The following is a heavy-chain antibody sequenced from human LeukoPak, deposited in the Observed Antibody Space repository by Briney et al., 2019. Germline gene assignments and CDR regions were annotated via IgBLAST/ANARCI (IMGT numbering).Heavy chain of an antibody. J-gene: IGHJ4*02. D-gene: IGHD6-19*01. V-gene: IGHV1-69*05. Sequence: SVKVSCKASGGTFSSYAISWVRQAPGQGLEWMGGIIPIFGTANYAQKFQGRVTITTDESTSTAYMELSSLRSEDTAVYYCARGRPSSGWYGGVNYWGQGTLVTVSS. CDR2: IIPIFGTA. CDR3: ARGRPSSGWYGGVNY. CDR1: GGTFSSYA.